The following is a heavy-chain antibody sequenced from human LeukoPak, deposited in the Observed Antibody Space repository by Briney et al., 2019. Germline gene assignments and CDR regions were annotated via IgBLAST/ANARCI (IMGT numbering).Heavy chain of an antibody. CDR1: GFTFSSYG. J-gene: IGHJ3*02. CDR3: ARERYDSSGNAFDI. Sequence: GGSLRLSCAASGFTFSSYGMPWVRQAPGKGLEWVAVIWYDGSNKYYADSVKGRFTISRDNSKNTLYLQMNSLRAEDTAVYYCARERYDSSGNAFDIWGQGTMVTVSS. V-gene: IGHV3-33*01. D-gene: IGHD3-22*01. CDR2: IWYDGSNK.